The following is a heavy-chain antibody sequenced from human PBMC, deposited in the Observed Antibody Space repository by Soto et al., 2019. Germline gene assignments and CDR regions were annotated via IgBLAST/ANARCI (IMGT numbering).Heavy chain of an antibody. CDR2: ICNSGTT. Sequence: PSETLSLTCTVSVGSIRSYFWTWIRQPPGEGLEWIGCICNSGTTNYNPSLKSRVAISIDTQKNQFSLQLSSVTAADTAVYYCARSHHGYCSGGSCAPGGYYYGMDVWGQGTTVTVSS. V-gene: IGHV4-59*08. D-gene: IGHD2-15*01. J-gene: IGHJ6*02. CDR3: ARSHHGYCSGGSCAPGGYYYGMDV. CDR1: VGSIRSYF.